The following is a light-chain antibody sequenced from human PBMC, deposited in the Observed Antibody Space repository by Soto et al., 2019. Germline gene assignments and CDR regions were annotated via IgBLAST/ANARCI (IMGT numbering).Light chain of an antibody. Sequence: EIVLTQSPGTLSLSPGESATLSCRASQSVTSSYLAWYQQKPGQTPRLLIFGASSRATGIPDRFGGSGSGTDFTLTISGLETEDFAVYYCQQYGSSPITFGQGTRLEIK. J-gene: IGKJ5*01. CDR2: GAS. V-gene: IGKV3-20*01. CDR1: QSVTSSY. CDR3: QQYGSSPIT.